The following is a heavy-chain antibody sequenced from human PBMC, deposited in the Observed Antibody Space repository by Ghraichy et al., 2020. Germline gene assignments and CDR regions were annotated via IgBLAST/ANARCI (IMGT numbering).Heavy chain of an antibody. J-gene: IGHJ4*02. Sequence: GESLNISCAASGFTFSSYAMSWVRQAPGKGLEWVSAISGSGGSTYYTDSVKGRFTISRDNSKNTLYLQMNSLRAEDTAVYYCAKSQYSSGWAPSFDYWGQGTLVTVSS. CDR3: AKSQYSSGWAPSFDY. V-gene: IGHV3-23*01. D-gene: IGHD6-19*01. CDR1: GFTFSSYA. CDR2: ISGSGGST.